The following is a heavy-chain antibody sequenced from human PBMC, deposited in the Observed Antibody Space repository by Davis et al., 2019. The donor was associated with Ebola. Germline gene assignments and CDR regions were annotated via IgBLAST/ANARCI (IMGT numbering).Heavy chain of an antibody. CDR1: GGTFTNYA. V-gene: IGHV1-69*04. J-gene: IGHJ4*02. Sequence: SVKVSCKTSGGTFTNYAVNWVRQAPGQGLEWMGRIIPVVDTKDYAQKFRGRVMITADKSTRIAYMELSSLGSEDTAVYYCARGPSVATAHYFDYWGQGTLVTVSS. D-gene: IGHD2-21*02. CDR3: ARGPSVATAHYFDY. CDR2: IIPVVDTK.